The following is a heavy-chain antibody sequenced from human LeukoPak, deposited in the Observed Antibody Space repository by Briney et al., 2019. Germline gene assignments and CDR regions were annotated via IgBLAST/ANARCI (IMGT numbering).Heavy chain of an antibody. CDR2: IIPIFGTA. D-gene: IGHD4-17*01. J-gene: IGHJ6*03. CDR3: ARAYGDPLWSYYYYMDV. V-gene: IGHV1-69*05. CDR1: GGTFSSYA. Sequence: SVKVSCKASGGTFSSYAISWVRQAPGQGLEWMGGIIPIFGTANYAQKFQGRVTITTDESTSTAYMELSSLRSEDTAVYYCARAYGDPLWSYYYYMDVWGKGTTVTVSS.